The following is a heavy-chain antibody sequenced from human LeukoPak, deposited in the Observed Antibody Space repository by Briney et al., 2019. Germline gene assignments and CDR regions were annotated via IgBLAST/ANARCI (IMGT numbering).Heavy chain of an antibody. Sequence: ASVKVSCKASGYTFPSYFMHWVRQAPGQGLEWMGIINPTGGSTTYAQKFQGRVTMTRDTSTSTAYMELRSLRSDDTAVYYCARNPGFAYYDFWSGYYNGMNVWGQGTTVTVSS. D-gene: IGHD3-3*01. V-gene: IGHV1-46*01. J-gene: IGHJ6*02. CDR1: GYTFPSYF. CDR3: ARNPGFAYYDFWSGYYNGMNV. CDR2: INPTGGST.